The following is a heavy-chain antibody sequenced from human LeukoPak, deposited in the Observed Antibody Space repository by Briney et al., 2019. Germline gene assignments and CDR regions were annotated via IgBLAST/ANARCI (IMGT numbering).Heavy chain of an antibody. V-gene: IGHV1-18*01. D-gene: IGHD2-15*01. CDR3: ARGMGSPPDY. CDR2: ISAYNGNT. Sequence: ASVKVSCKASGYTFTSYGISWVRQAPGQGLEWMGWISAYNGNTNYAQKFQGRATITRDTSASTAYMELSSLRSEDTAVYYCARGMGSPPDYWGQGTLVTVSS. CDR1: GYTFTSYG. J-gene: IGHJ4*02.